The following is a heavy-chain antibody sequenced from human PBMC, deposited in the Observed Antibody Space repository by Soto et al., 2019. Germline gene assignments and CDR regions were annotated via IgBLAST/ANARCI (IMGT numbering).Heavy chain of an antibody. CDR1: GGSISSGGYY. CDR2: IYYSGST. CDR3: ARERFEEVRGVIGVLSSSWVHWFDP. V-gene: IGHV4-31*03. J-gene: IGHJ5*02. D-gene: IGHD3-10*01. Sequence: SETLSLTCTVSGGSISSGGYYWSWIRQHPGKGLEWIGYIYYSGSTYYNPSLKSRVTISVDTSKNQFSLKLSSVTAADTAVYYCARERFEEVRGVIGVLSSSWVHWFDPWGQGTLVTVSS.